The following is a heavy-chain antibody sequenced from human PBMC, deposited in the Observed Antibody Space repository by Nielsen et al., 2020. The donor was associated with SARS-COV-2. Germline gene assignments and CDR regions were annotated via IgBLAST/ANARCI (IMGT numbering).Heavy chain of an antibody. Sequence: GESLKISCKGSGYSFSSYWIAWVRQMPGKGLEWMGIIYPGNFETRYSPSFQGQVTISADKSTSTAYLQWSSLKASDTAMYYCGRHLSVVHKGLEIWGQGTMVTVSS. V-gene: IGHV5-51*01. CDR1: GYSFSSYW. CDR2: IYPGNFET. CDR3: GRHLSVVHKGLEI. J-gene: IGHJ3*02. D-gene: IGHD1-1*01.